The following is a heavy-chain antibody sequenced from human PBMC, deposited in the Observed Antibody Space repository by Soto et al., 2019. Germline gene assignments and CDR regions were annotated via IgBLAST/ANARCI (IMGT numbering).Heavy chain of an antibody. CDR2: ISGSGGST. J-gene: IGHJ5*02. Sequence: GGSLRLSCAASGFTFSSYAMSWVRQAPGKGLEWVSAISGSGGSTHYADSVKGRFTISRDNSKNTLYLQMNSLRAEDTAVYYCAKLPGGYWPSYPKARNWFDPWGQGTLVTVSS. D-gene: IGHD3-22*01. V-gene: IGHV3-23*01. CDR1: GFTFSSYA. CDR3: AKLPGGYWPSYPKARNWFDP.